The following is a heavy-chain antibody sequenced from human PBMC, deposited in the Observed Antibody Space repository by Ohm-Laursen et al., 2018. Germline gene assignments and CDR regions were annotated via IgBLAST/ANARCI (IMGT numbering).Heavy chain of an antibody. V-gene: IGHV3-48*04. CDR1: GFTFSSYA. CDR3: ARVSRGTLQSP. D-gene: IGHD5-24*01. CDR2: ISSSGSTI. Sequence: SLRLSCTATGFTFSSYAMTWVRQAPGKGLEWVSYISSSGSTIYYADSVKGRFTISRDNAKNSLYLQMNSLRAEGTAVYYCARVSRGTLQSPWGQGTLVTVSS. J-gene: IGHJ5*02.